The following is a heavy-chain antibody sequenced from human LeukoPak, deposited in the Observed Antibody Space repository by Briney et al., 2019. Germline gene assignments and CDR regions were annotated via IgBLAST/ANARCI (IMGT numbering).Heavy chain of an antibody. J-gene: IGHJ4*02. CDR1: GFTFSNYS. D-gene: IGHD5-18*01. CDR3: ARDRGYRYGQFDY. CDR2: ISSNIITK. V-gene: IGHV3-48*02. Sequence: GGSLRLSCAASGFTFSNYSINWVRQAPGKGLEWVSFISSNIITKYYADSVKGRFTISRDNAKNSVYLQINSLRDEDTAVYFCARDRGYRYGQFDYWGQGTLVTVSS.